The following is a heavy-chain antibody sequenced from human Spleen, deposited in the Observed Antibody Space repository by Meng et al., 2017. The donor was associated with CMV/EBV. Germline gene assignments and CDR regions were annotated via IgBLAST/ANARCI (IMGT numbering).Heavy chain of an antibody. V-gene: IGHV3-48*03. J-gene: IGHJ6*02. CDR3: AKAGYSGYGSHYYGMDV. CDR2: ISSSGSGDTI. D-gene: IGHD5-12*01. Sequence: GGSLRLSCTASGFSFSNYEMDWVRQAPGKGLEWISYISSSGSGDTIYYADSVKGRFTISRDNAKNSLYLQMNSLRAEDTAVYYCAKAGYSGYGSHYYGMDVWGQGTTVTVSS. CDR1: GFSFSNYE.